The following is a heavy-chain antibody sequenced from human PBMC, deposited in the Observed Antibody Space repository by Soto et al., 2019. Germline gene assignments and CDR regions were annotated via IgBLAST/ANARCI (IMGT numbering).Heavy chain of an antibody. V-gene: IGHV4-59*01. D-gene: IGHD6-13*01. CDR1: GGSISSYY. J-gene: IGHJ5*02. CDR3: ARVMAGGAAGYNWFDP. Sequence: SETLSLTCTVSGGSISSYYWSWIRQPPGKGLEWIGYIYYSGSTNYNPSLKSRVTISVDTSKNQFSLKLSSVTAADTAVYYCARVMAGGAAGYNWFDPWGQGTLVTVSS. CDR2: IYYSGST.